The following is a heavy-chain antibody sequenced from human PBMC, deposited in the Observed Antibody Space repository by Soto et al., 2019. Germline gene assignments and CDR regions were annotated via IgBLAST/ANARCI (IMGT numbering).Heavy chain of an antibody. CDR1: GGSISSSSYY. Sequence: PSETLSLTCTVSGGSISSSSYYWGWIRQPPGKGLEWIGSIYYSGSTYYYPSLKSRVTISVDTSENQFSLKLSSVTAADTAVYYCARQQWDGYNCYFQHWGQGTLVTVSS. D-gene: IGHD5-12*01. V-gene: IGHV4-39*01. J-gene: IGHJ1*01. CDR2: IYYSGST. CDR3: ARQQWDGYNCYFQH.